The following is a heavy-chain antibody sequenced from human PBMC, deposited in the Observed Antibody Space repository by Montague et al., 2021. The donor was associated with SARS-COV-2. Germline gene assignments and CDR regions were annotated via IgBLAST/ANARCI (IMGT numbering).Heavy chain of an antibody. CDR1: GGSISSGGYY. CDR3: ARAEGGYGGSWFDP. J-gene: IGHJ5*02. D-gene: IGHD4-23*01. V-gene: IGHV4-31*03. CDR2: IYYSGST. Sequence: TLSLTCTVSGGSISSGGYYWSWIRQHPGKGLEWIGYIYYSGSTYYNPSLKSRVTISVDTSKNQFPLKLSSVTAADTAVYYCARAEGGYGGSWFDPWGQGTLVTVSS.